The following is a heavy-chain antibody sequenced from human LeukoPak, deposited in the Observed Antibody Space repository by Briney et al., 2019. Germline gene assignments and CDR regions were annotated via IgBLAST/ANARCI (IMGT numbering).Heavy chain of an antibody. D-gene: IGHD6-19*01. CDR3: ARGGYSSGWYYFDY. J-gene: IGHJ4*02. V-gene: IGHV3-7*01. Sequence: GGSLRLSCAASGFTFSNYAMIWVRQAPGKGLEWVANIKQDGSDKYYVDSVKGRFTISRDNAKNSLYLQMSSLRAEDTAVYYCARGGYSSGWYYFDYWGQGTLVTVSS. CDR1: GFTFSNYA. CDR2: IKQDGSDK.